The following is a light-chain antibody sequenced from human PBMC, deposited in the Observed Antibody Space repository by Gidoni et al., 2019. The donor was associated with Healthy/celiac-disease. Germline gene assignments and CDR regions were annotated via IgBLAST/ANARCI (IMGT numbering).Light chain of an antibody. J-gene: IGKJ4*01. CDR2: DAS. V-gene: IGKV3-11*01. CDR3: QQRSNWPPLT. Sequence: EIALTQSPATLSLSPGVRATLSCRASQSVSSYLAWYQQKPGQAPRLLIYDASNRATGIPARFSGSGSGTDFTLTISSLGPEDFAVYYCQQRSNWPPLTFGGGTKLEIK. CDR1: QSVSSY.